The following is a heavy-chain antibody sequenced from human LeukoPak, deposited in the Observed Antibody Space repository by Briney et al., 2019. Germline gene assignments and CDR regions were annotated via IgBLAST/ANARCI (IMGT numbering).Heavy chain of an antibody. D-gene: IGHD3-10*01. V-gene: IGHV3-30*04. CDR1: GFTFSSYA. CDR3: ARDSRFGELSY. Sequence: SGGSLRLSCAASGFTFSSYAMHWVRQAPGKGLEWVAVISYDGSNKYYADSVKGRFTISRDNSKNTLYLQMNSLRAEDTAVYYCARDSRFGELSYWGQGTLVTVSS. CDR2: ISYDGSNK. J-gene: IGHJ4*02.